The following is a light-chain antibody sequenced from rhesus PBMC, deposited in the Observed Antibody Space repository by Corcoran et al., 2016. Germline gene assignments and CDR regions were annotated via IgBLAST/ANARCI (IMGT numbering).Light chain of an antibody. V-gene: IGKV1-28*03. CDR3: LQHNIYPLT. CDR1: QGSSSF. J-gene: IGKJ4*01. CDR2: DAS. Sequence: DIQMTQSPSSLSASVGDTVTITCRASQGSSSFLKWFQQNTGKAPKPLLYDASSLESGVPSRLSGRGSGTDFTLPISSLPPEDFAAYYCLQHNIYPLTFGGGTKVEIK.